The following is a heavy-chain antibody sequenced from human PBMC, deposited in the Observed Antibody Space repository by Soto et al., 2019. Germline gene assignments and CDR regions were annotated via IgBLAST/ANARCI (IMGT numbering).Heavy chain of an antibody. CDR3: ASRKSRYYYYYMDV. Sequence: QVQLQQWGAGLLKPSETLSLTCAVYGGSFSGYYWSWIRQPPGKGLEWIGEINHSGSTNYNQSLKSRVTISVDTSKNQFSLKLSFVTAADTAVYYCASRKSRYYYYYMDVWGKGTTVTVSS. CDR2: INHSGST. V-gene: IGHV4-34*01. J-gene: IGHJ6*03. CDR1: GGSFSGYY.